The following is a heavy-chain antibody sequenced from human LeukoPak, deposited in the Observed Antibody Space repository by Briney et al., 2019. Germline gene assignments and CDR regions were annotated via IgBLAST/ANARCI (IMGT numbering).Heavy chain of an antibody. Sequence: GESLRLSRAASGFTFSSFGMHWVRQAPGKGLEWVAIIWYDGSDKYYADSVKGRFTVSRDNSKNTLHHQVNSLRAEDTAVYYCARDRGTTSSAGYYFDTWGQGALVTVSS. D-gene: IGHD6-6*01. CDR1: GFTFSSFG. CDR2: IWYDGSDK. J-gene: IGHJ4*02. V-gene: IGHV3-33*01. CDR3: ARDRGTTSSAGYYFDT.